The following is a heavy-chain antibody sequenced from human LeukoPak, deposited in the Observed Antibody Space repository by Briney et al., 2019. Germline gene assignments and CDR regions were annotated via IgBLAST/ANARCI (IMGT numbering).Heavy chain of an antibody. Sequence: SETLSLTCTVSGGSISSYYWSWIRQPPGKGLEWIGYIYYSGSTNYNPSLKSRVTISVDTSKNQFSLKLSSVTAADTAVYYCARGPNWFDPWGQGTLVTVSS. CDR2: IYYSGST. J-gene: IGHJ5*02. CDR1: GGSISSYY. CDR3: ARGPNWFDP. V-gene: IGHV4-59*12.